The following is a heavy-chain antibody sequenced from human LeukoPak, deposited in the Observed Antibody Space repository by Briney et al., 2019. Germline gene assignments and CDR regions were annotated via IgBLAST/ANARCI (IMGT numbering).Heavy chain of an antibody. CDR1: GFTFSSYS. V-gene: IGHV3-21*01. D-gene: IGHD2-2*01. CDR3: ARGRGYCSSTSCQNWFDP. J-gene: IGHJ5*02. CDR2: ISSSSSYI. Sequence: GGSLRLSCAASGFTFSSYSMNWVRQAPGKGLEWVSSISSSSSYIYYADSVKGRFTIPRGNAKNSLYLQMNSLRAEDTAVYYCARGRGYCSSTSCQNWFDPWGQGTLVTVSS.